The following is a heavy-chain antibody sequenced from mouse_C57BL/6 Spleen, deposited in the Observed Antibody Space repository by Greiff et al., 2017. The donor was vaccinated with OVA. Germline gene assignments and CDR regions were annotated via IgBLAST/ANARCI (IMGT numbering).Heavy chain of an antibody. CDR1: GYAFSSSW. Sequence: QVQLQQSGPELVKPGASVKISCKASGYAFSSSWMNWVKQRPGQGLEWIGRIYPGDGDTNYNGKFKGKATLTADKSSSTAYMQLSSLTSEDSAVYFCARVEVITTYYFDYWGQGTTLTVSS. J-gene: IGHJ2*01. CDR3: ARVEVITTYYFDY. D-gene: IGHD1-1*01. CDR2: IYPGDGDT. V-gene: IGHV1-82*01.